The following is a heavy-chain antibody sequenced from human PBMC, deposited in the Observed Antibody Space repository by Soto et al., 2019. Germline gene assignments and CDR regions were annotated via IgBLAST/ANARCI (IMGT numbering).Heavy chain of an antibody. Sequence: SETLSLTCTVSGDSISGGGYSWNWIRQHPGKGLEWIGYIYYSGSTYYNPSLKSRLTISIDTSHNLFFMNLSSVTAADTAVYFCAREEAVRLERRFDSWGQGTLVTVSS. CDR3: AREEAVRLERRFDS. D-gene: IGHD6-6*01. CDR2: IYYSGST. V-gene: IGHV4-31*03. CDR1: GDSISGGGYS. J-gene: IGHJ5*01.